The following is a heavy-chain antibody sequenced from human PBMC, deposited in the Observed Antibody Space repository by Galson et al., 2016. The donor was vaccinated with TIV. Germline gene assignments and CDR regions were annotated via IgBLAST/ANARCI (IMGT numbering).Heavy chain of an antibody. CDR2: IYWDDDK. CDR3: ARFYFNNNDYHYRPPDY. J-gene: IGHJ4*02. CDR1: GFSLTTNGVG. Sequence: PALVKPTQTLTLTCTFSGFSLTTNGVGVGWVRQPPGKTLEWLALIYWDDDKRFSPSLKNRLTITKDTSKNQVVLTVTNVDPVDTATYFCARFYFNNNDYHYRPPDYWGQGTLVTVSS. V-gene: IGHV2-5*02. D-gene: IGHD3-16*01.